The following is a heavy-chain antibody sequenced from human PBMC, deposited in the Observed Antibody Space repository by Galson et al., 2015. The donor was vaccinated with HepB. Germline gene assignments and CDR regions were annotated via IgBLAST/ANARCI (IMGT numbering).Heavy chain of an antibody. CDR3: LRTLWFGESYWFDP. D-gene: IGHD3-10*01. V-gene: IGHV1-18*04. CDR1: GYTFTSYG. J-gene: IGHJ5*02. Sequence: SVKVSCKASGYTFTSYGISWVRQAPGQGLEWMGWISAYNGNTNYAQKLQGRVTMTTDTSTSTAYMELRSLRSDDTAAYYCLRTLWFGESYWFDPWGQGTLVTVSS. CDR2: ISAYNGNT.